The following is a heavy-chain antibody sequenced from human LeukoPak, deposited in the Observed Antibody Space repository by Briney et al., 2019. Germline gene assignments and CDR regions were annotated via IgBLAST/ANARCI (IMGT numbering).Heavy chain of an antibody. CDR1: GDSISSGSYY. V-gene: IGHV4-61*02. CDR3: ARRLAYGVPAANDY. D-gene: IGHD2-2*01. J-gene: IGHJ4*02. CDR2: TYRSGRT. Sequence: SETLSPTCTVSGDSISSGSYYWSWIRQPAGKGLEWIGRTYRSGRTNYNPSLKSRVTISVDTSKNQFSLKLSSVTAADTAVYYCARRLAYGVPAANDYWGQGTLVTVSS.